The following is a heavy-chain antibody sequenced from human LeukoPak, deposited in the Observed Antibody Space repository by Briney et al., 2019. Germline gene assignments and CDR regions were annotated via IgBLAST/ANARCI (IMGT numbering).Heavy chain of an antibody. Sequence: GGSLRLSCAASGFTFSSYALHWVRQAPGKGLEWVAVISYDGSNKYYADSVKGRFTISRDNSKNTLYLQMNSLRAEDTAVYYCARTLVVVMYYGMDVWGQGTTVTVSS. CDR2: ISYDGSNK. J-gene: IGHJ6*02. D-gene: IGHD3-22*01. V-gene: IGHV3-30-3*01. CDR1: GFTFSSYA. CDR3: ARTLVVVMYYGMDV.